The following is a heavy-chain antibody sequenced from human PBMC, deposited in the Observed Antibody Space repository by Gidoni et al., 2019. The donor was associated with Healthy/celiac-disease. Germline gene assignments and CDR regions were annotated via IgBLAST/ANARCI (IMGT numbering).Heavy chain of an antibody. J-gene: IGHJ3*02. V-gene: IGHV3-74*01. CDR3: ARDGGIQLGAYDAFDI. CDR1: GFTFSSYW. Sequence: EVQLVESGGGLVQPGGSLRLSCAASGFTFSSYWMHWVRQAPGKGLVWVSRINSNGSSTSYADSVKGRFTISRDNAKNTLYLQMNSLRAEDTAVYYCARDGGIQLGAYDAFDIWGQGTMVTVSS. CDR2: INSNGSST. D-gene: IGHD5-18*01.